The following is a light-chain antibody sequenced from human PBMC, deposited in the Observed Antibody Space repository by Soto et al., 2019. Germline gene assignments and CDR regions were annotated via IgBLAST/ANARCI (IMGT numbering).Light chain of an antibody. J-gene: IGKJ1*01. V-gene: IGKV1-6*01. CDR3: QQYNSYSPA. CDR2: AAS. CDR1: QGIGND. Sequence: AIQVTQSPSSLSASVGDRVTITCRASQGIGNDLGWYQQKPGKAPKLLIYAASSLQSGVPPRFSASGSGTTFTLTISSLQPDDFATYYCQQYNSYSPAFGQGTKVEIK.